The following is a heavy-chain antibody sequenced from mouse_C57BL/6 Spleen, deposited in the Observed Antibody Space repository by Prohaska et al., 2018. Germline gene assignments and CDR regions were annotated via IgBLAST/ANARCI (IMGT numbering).Heavy chain of an antibody. CDR1: GYTFTDYN. J-gene: IGHJ3*01. Sequence: LQQSGPELVKPGSSVKMSCKASGYTFTDYNMHWVKQSHGKSLEWIGYINPNNGGTSYNQKFKGKATLTVNKSSSTAYMELRSLTSEDSAVYYCARDMAEGPFAYWGQGTLVTVSA. V-gene: IGHV1-22*01. D-gene: IGHD3-3*01. CDR3: ARDMAEGPFAY. CDR2: INPNNGGT.